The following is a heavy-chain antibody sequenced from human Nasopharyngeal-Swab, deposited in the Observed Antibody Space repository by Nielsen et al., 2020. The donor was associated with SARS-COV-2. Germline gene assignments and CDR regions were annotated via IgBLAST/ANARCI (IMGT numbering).Heavy chain of an antibody. D-gene: IGHD3-9*01. CDR1: GFTFSNYW. CDR3: AGGTGWLTDS. V-gene: IGHV3-7*03. CDR2: IKQDGSET. J-gene: IGHJ4*02. Sequence: GGSLRLSCAASGFTFSNYWMNWVRQTPGKGLEWVAIIKQDGSETYYADSVRGRFTISRDNAKNSLSLVMTSLRADDTAVYYCAGGTGWLTDSWGQGTLVTVSS.